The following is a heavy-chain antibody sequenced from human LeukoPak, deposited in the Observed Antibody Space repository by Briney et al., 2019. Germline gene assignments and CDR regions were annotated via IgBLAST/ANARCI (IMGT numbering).Heavy chain of an antibody. D-gene: IGHD3-3*01. CDR2: IIPIFGTA. CDR1: GGTFSSYA. J-gene: IGHJ3*02. V-gene: IGHV1-69*01. Sequence: SVKVSCKASGGTFSSYAISWVRQAPGQGLEWMGGIIPIFGTANYAQEFQGRVTITADESTSTAYMELSSLRSEDTAVYSCASRRITIFGVASNDAFDIWGQGTMVTVSS. CDR3: ASRRITIFGVASNDAFDI.